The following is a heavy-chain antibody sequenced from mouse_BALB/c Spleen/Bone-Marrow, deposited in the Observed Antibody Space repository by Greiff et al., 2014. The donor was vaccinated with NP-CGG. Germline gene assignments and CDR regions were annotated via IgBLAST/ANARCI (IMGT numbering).Heavy chain of an antibody. CDR1: GYTFSSYW. CDR3: ARRLLYYFDY. CDR2: ILPGSGST. Sequence: QVQLKESGAELVKPGAPVKIFCKATGYTFSSYWVEGGKQRAGQGLGWIGEILPGSGSTNYNEKFKGKATFTADTSSNTAYMQLSSLTSEDSAVYYCARRLLYYFDYWGQGTTLTVSS. D-gene: IGHD1-2*01. V-gene: IGHV1-9*01. J-gene: IGHJ2*01.